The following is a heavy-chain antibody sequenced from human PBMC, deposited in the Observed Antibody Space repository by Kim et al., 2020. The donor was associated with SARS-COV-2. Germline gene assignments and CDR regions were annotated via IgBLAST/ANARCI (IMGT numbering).Heavy chain of an antibody. Sequence: PPLKGRVTISVDTSKNQFSLKLSSVTAADTAVYYCARSPGSPVAGKAVDIWGQGTMVTVSS. CDR3: ARSPGSPVAGKAVDI. V-gene: IGHV4-39*01. D-gene: IGHD6-19*01. J-gene: IGHJ3*02.